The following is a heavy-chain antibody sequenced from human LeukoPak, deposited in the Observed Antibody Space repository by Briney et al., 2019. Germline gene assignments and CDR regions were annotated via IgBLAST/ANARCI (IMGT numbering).Heavy chain of an antibody. CDR2: IIPILGIA. J-gene: IGHJ6*02. V-gene: IGHV1-69*04. CDR1: GGTFSSYA. CDR3: ARDLDGYGMDV. Sequence: SVTVSCKASGGTFSSYAISWVRQAPGQGLEWMGRIIPILGIANYAQKFQGRVTITADKSSSTVYMELSSLRSEDTAVYYCARDLDGYGMDVWGQGTTVTVSS. D-gene: IGHD5-24*01.